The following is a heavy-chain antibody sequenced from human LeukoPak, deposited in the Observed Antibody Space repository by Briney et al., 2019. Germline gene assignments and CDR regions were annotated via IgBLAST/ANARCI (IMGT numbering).Heavy chain of an antibody. CDR1: GFTFSNYA. CDR2: IGGSGDTT. J-gene: IGHJ4*02. V-gene: IGHV3-23*01. D-gene: IGHD3-3*01. CDR3: ASYDFWSGYYEYYFDY. Sequence: PGGSLRLSCAASGFTFSNYAMSWVRQAPGKGLGWVSAIGGSGDTTSYADSVKGRFTISRDNSKNTLYLQMNSLRAEDTAVYYCASYDFWSGYYEYYFDYWGQGTLVTVSS.